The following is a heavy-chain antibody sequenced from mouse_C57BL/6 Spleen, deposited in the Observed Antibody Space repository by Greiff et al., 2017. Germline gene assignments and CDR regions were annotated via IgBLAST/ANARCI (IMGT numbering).Heavy chain of an antibody. V-gene: IGHV5-6*02. Sequence: DVMLVESGGDLVKPGGSLKLSCAASGFTFSSYGMSWVRQTPDKRLEWVATISSGGSYTYYPDSVKGRFTISRDNAKNTLYLQMSSLKSEDTAMYYCAREGDGSFAYWGQGTLVTVSA. CDR1: GFTFSSYG. CDR2: ISSGGSYT. J-gene: IGHJ3*01. CDR3: AREGDGSFAY. D-gene: IGHD2-3*01.